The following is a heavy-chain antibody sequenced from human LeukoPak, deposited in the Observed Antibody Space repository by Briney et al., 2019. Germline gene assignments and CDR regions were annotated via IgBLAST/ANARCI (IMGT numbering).Heavy chain of an antibody. Sequence: SETPSLTCTVSGGSISSYYWSWIRQPPGKGLEWIGYIYYSGSTNYNPSLKSRVTISVDTSKNQFSLKLSSVTAADTAVYYCAREPIYGSGSYYRAFDIWGQGTMVTVSS. V-gene: IGHV4-59*01. CDR2: IYYSGST. D-gene: IGHD3-10*01. J-gene: IGHJ3*02. CDR1: GGSISSYY. CDR3: AREPIYGSGSYYRAFDI.